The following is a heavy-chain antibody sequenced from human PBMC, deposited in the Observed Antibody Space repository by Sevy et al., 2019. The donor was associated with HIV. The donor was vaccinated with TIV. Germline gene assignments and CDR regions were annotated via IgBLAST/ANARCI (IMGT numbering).Heavy chain of an antibody. CDR2: ISATDGST. Sequence: GGSLRLSCGASGFSISTHAMNWVRQAPGRGLEWISGISATDGSTHYADSVKGRSTISRDNSKNTVHLQMNSLRAEDTALYYCAAGDTAFLADLDFWGQGTLVTVSS. CDR3: AAGDTAFLADLDF. V-gene: IGHV3-23*01. CDR1: GFSISTHA. D-gene: IGHD5-18*01. J-gene: IGHJ4*02.